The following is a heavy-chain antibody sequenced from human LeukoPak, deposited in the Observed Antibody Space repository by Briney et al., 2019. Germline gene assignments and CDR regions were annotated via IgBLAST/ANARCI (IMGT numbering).Heavy chain of an antibody. D-gene: IGHD3-10*01. CDR3: ASGSLTMIRGVTYHYYGVDV. J-gene: IGHJ6*02. Sequence: ASVKVSCKASGYTFTTYSVTWVWQVTGQGLEWMGWISGYNGHTNYEQKFKGRVTMTTATSTSTAYMELRNLRSDDTGVYYCASGSLTMIRGVTYHYYGVDVWGQGTTVTVSS. CDR2: ISGYNGHT. V-gene: IGHV1-18*01. CDR1: GYTFTTYS.